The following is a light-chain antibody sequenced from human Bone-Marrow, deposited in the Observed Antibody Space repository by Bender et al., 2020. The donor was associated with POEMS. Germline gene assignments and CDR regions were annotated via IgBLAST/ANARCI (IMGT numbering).Light chain of an antibody. V-gene: IGLV1-36*01. CDR1: SSNIGNHG. Sequence: QSVVTQPPSLSEAPRQRVTISCSGSSSNIGNHGVNWYHQLPGEAPKLLIYYDDLLTPWVSDRFSASKSGTSASLAISGLQSEDEDGYFCATWDDSLMGQYVFGSGTRVAV. CDR3: ATWDDSLMGQYV. CDR2: YDD. J-gene: IGLJ1*01.